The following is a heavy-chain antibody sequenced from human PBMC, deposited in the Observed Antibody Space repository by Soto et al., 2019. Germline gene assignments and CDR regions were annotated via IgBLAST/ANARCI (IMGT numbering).Heavy chain of an antibody. CDR1: GFRFSDHW. V-gene: IGHV3-7*03. J-gene: IGHJ4*01. D-gene: IGHD3-22*01. CDR2: IKQDGSEK. Sequence: GGSLRLSCAASGFRFSDHWMSWVRQAPGKGLEWVANIKQDGSEKYYVDSVKGRFTISRDNAKNSLYLQMNNLRADETALFYCATDYLGYWGHGTLVTV. CDR3: ATDYLGY.